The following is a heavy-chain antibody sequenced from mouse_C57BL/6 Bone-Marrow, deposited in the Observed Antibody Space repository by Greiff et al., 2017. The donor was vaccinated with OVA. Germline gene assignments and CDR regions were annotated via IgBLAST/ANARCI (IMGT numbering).Heavy chain of an antibody. D-gene: IGHD2-4*01. J-gene: IGHJ1*03. V-gene: IGHV5-16*01. CDR2: INYDGSST. CDR3: ARDPIYYDYDGWYFDV. Sequence: EVQVVESEGGLVQPGSSMKLSCTASGFTFSDYYMAWVRQVPEKGLEWVANINYDGSSTYYLDSLKSRFIISRDNAKNILYLQMSSLKSEDTATYYCARDPIYYDYDGWYFDVWGTGTTVTVSS. CDR1: GFTFSDYY.